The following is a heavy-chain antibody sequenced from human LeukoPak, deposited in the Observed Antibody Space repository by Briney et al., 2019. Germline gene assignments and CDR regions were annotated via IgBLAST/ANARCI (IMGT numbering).Heavy chain of an antibody. D-gene: IGHD4-23*01. V-gene: IGHV4-39*07. CDR2: IYYSGST. CDR3: ARFYGGNSGYYFDC. CDR1: GGSISSSSYY. Sequence: PSETLSLTCTVSGGSISSSSYYWGWIRQPPGKGLEWIGSIYYSGSTYYNPSLKSRVTISVDTSKNQFSLKLSSVTAADTAVYYCARFYGGNSGYYFDCWGQGTLVTVSS. J-gene: IGHJ4*02.